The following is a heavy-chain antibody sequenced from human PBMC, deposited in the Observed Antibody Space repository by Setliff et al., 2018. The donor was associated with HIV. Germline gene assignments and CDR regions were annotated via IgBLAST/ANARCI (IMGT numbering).Heavy chain of an antibody. V-gene: IGHV4-59*01. CDR1: GGSMRSNY. D-gene: IGHD3-22*01. CDR2: IFYNGGS. J-gene: IGHJ4*02. Sequence: SETLSLTCTVSGGSMRSNYWSWIRRPPGKGLEWIGYIFYNGGSNYNPSLKSRVTISVDTSKNQFSLKLTSVTAADTAVYYCARLHYDSRGYYHPYWGQGTLVTVSS. CDR3: ARLHYDSRGYYHPY.